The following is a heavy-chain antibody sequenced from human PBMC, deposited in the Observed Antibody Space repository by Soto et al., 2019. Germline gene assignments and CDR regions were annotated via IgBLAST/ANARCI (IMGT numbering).Heavy chain of an antibody. CDR1: GFTFSSYG. CDR2: ISYDGSNK. CDR3: SKDHSGRSGYYYPGNY. J-gene: IGHJ4*02. Sequence: PGGSLRLSCAASGFTFSSYGMHWVRQAPGKGLEWGAVISYDGSNKYYADSVKGRFTISRDNSKNTLYLQMNSLRAEDTAVYYCSKDHSGRSGYYYPGNYWGQGTLVTVSS. D-gene: IGHD3-22*01. V-gene: IGHV3-30*18.